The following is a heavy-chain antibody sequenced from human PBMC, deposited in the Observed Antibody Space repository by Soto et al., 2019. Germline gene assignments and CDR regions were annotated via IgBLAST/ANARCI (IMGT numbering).Heavy chain of an antibody. CDR2: ISYDGGLQ. J-gene: IGHJ4*02. CDR1: GFTFTSYG. Sequence: QAHLVESGGGVVQPGRSLRLSCAASGFTFTSYGMHWVRQAPGTRLEWVAVISYDGGLQHYADSVKGRFTISRDNSKHKVLLQMNSLRAEDTAVYYCVSDRGYGHASVPYSWGQGTLVSVSS. V-gene: IGHV3-30*03. D-gene: IGHD5-18*01. CDR3: VSDRGYGHASVPYS.